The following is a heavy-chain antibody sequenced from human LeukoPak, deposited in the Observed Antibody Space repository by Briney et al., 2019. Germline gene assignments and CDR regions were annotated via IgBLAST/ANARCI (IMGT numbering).Heavy chain of an antibody. V-gene: IGHV4-38-2*02. CDR1: GYSISSGYY. Sequence: SETLSLTCSVSGYSISSGYYWGWIRQPPGKGLEWIGSIYYSGSTYYNPSLKSRVTISVDTSKNQFSLKLSSVTAADTAVYYCARDYDILTGSNNNWFDPWGQGTLVTVSS. CDR3: ARDYDILTGSNNNWFDP. D-gene: IGHD3-9*01. CDR2: IYYSGST. J-gene: IGHJ5*02.